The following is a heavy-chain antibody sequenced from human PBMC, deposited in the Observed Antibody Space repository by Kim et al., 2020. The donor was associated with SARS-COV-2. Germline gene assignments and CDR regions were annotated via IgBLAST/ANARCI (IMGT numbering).Heavy chain of an antibody. J-gene: IGHJ4*02. Sequence: GSLRLSCTTSGFTFTGYAMSWVRQAPGKGLEWVSSIDGSDGTTYYVDSVKGRFTISRDDSKSTLYLWMTSLRADDTAVYYCLKGGWGWIWDHWGQGAHVTVA. CDR1: GFTFTGYA. D-gene: IGHD2-2*03. CDR2: IDGSDGTT. CDR3: LKGGWGWIWDH. V-gene: IGHV3-23*01.